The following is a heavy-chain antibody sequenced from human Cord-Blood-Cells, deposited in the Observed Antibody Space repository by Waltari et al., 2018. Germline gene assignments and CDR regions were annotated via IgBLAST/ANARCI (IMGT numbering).Heavy chain of an antibody. J-gene: IGHJ4*02. Sequence: VHLVQSGAGVEEPGSSVQVSCKATAGTCISYSIRWVGQAPGQGLEWMGGIIPIFGTANYAQKFQGRVTITADESTSTAYMELSSLRSEDTAMYYCARDRHGYYDSSGYYYFDYWGQGTLVTVSS. CDR1: AGTCISYS. CDR2: IIPIFGTA. D-gene: IGHD3-22*01. V-gene: IGHV1-69*01. CDR3: ARDRHGYYDSSGYYYFDY.